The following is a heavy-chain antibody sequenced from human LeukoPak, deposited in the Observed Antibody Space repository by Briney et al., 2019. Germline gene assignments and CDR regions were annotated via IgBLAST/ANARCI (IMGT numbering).Heavy chain of an antibody. V-gene: IGHV1-46*01. CDR3: AGEGTTQFDY. J-gene: IGHJ4*02. CDR1: GYTFTSYY. D-gene: IGHD4-11*01. Sequence: ASVKVSCKASGYTFTSYYMHWVRQAPGQGLEWMGIINPSGGSTSYAQKFQGRVTMTRDTSTSTVYMEQSSLRSEDTAVYYCAGEGTTQFDYWGQGTLVTVSS. CDR2: INPSGGST.